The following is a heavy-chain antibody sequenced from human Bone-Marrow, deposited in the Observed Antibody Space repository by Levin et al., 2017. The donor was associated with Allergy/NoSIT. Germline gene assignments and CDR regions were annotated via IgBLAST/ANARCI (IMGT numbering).Heavy chain of an antibody. CDR2: IYYSGST. V-gene: IGHV4-59*01. CDR1: GGSISSYY. CDR3: ARGNAPAAMRGLDYYYYYMDV. Sequence: NSSETLSLTCTVSGGSISSYYWSWIRQPPGKGLEWIGYIYYSGSTNYNPSLKSRVTISVDTSKNQFSLKLSSVTAADTAVYYCARGNAPAAMRGLDYYYYYMDVWGKGTTVTVSS. D-gene: IGHD2-2*01. J-gene: IGHJ6*03.